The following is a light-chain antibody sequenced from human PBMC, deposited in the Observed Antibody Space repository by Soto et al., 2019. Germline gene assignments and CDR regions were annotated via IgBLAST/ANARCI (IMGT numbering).Light chain of an antibody. V-gene: IGKV1-6*01. CDR3: QKYNIAPNP. Sequence: AVKMTQSPSSLSAYVGDRVTITCRASQGIRNDLGWYQQEPGKAPNLLIYAASSLQSGVPSTFSGSGSGTDFTLTISSLQPEDVATYYCQKYNIAPNPFGG. J-gene: IGKJ4*01. CDR1: QGIRND. CDR2: AAS.